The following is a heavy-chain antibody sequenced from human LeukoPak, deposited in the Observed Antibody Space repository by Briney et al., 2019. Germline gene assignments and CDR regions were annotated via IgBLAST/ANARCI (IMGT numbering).Heavy chain of an antibody. V-gene: IGHV4-59*01. CDR3: AASIWRTFIDY. J-gene: IGHJ4*02. CDR1: GDSISRYY. D-gene: IGHD3-3*02. CDR2: ITYTGST. Sequence: PSETLSLTCTVSGDSISRYYWSWIRQPPGKGLEWLGYITYTGSTNYNPSLKSRVTISIDTSKMQFSLRVNSVTAADTAVYFCAASIWRTFIDYWGQGSLLTVSA.